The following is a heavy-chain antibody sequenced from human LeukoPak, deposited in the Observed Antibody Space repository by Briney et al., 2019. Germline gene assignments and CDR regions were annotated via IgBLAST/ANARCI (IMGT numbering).Heavy chain of an antibody. D-gene: IGHD3-22*01. Sequence: GGSLRLSCAASGFTFSSYGMHWVRQAPGKGLEWVAVIWYDGSNKYYADSVKGRFTISRDNSKNTLYLQMNSLGAEDTAVYYCAREDAPYDSSGYDAFDIWGQGTMVTVSS. J-gene: IGHJ3*02. CDR2: IWYDGSNK. CDR3: AREDAPYDSSGYDAFDI. CDR1: GFTFSSYG. V-gene: IGHV3-33*08.